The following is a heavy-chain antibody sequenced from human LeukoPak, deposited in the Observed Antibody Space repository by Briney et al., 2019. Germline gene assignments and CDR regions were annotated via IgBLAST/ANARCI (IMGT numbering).Heavy chain of an antibody. CDR2: VNYSGRT. CDR1: GGSISNYY. D-gene: IGHD3-16*01. Sequence: EASETLSLTCIVSGGSISNYYWVWVRQPPGKGMEWIGSVNYSGRTYYKSSLKSRVTVSGDTSKNQFSLKLRSVTAADTAVYYCARLRYSGGNPFDYWGQGTLVTVSS. CDR3: ARLRYSGGNPFDY. V-gene: IGHV4-39*01. J-gene: IGHJ4*02.